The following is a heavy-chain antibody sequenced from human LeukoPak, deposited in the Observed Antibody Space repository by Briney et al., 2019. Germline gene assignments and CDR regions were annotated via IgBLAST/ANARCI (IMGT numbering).Heavy chain of an antibody. CDR1: GFIFSSYW. D-gene: IGHD3-16*02. V-gene: IGHV3-7*01. CDR2: INQEGSER. J-gene: IGHJ4*02. Sequence: PGGSLRLSCVVSGFIFSSYWMSWVRQAPGKGLEWVGNINQEGSERNHGDSVNGRFTISRDNAENSLYLQMNSLRAEDTAVYYCARIIGAFGTYRYDSWGQGTLVSVSS. CDR3: ARIIGAFGTYRYDS.